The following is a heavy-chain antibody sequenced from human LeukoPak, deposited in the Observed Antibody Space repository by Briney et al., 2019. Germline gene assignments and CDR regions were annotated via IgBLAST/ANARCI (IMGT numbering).Heavy chain of an antibody. Sequence: GASVKVSCKASGCTFTSYGISWVRQAPGQGLEWMGWISAYNGNTNYAQKLQGRVTMTTDTSTSTAYMELRSLRSDDTAVYYCARDQIWFGELLGYFDYWGQGTLVTVSS. D-gene: IGHD3-10*01. CDR3: ARDQIWFGELLGYFDY. CDR2: ISAYNGNT. J-gene: IGHJ4*02. CDR1: GCTFTSYG. V-gene: IGHV1-18*01.